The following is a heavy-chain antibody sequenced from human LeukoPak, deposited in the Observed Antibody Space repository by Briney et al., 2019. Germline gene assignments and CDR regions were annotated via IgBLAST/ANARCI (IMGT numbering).Heavy chain of an antibody. CDR2: ISAYNGNT. Sequence: ASVKVSCKASGYTFTSYGISWVRQAPGQGLEWIGWISAYNGNTNHAQKFQGRVTMTTDTSTTTGYMELRSLRSDDTAVYYCARDWDYGGKSGYNWFDPWGQGTLVTVSS. J-gene: IGHJ5*02. V-gene: IGHV1-18*01. CDR1: GYTFTSYG. CDR3: ARDWDYGGKSGYNWFDP. D-gene: IGHD4-23*01.